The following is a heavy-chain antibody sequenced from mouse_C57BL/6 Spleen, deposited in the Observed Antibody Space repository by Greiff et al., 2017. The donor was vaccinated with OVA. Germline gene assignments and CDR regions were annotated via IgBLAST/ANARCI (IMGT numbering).Heavy chain of an antibody. CDR3: TGYYGSSYEAMDD. CDR2: IYPGNSDT. CDR1: GYTFTSYW. J-gene: IGHJ4*01. Sequence: VQLQQSGTVLARPGASVKMSCKTSGYTFTSYWMHWVKQRPGQGLEWIGAIYPGNSDTSYNQKFKGKAKLTAVTSASTAYMELSSLTNEDSAVYYCTGYYGSSYEAMDDWGQGTSVTVAS. V-gene: IGHV1-5*01. D-gene: IGHD1-1*01.